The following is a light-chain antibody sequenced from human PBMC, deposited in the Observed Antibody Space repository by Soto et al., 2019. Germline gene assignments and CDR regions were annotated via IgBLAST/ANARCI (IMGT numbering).Light chain of an antibody. CDR3: AAWDDSLSAHVV. Sequence: QPVLTQPPSASGTPGQRVTISCSGSSSNIGSYTVNWYQQLPGTAPKLLIFTDNQRPSGVPDRFSGSKSGTSASLAISGLQSEDEADNYCAAWDDSLSAHVVFGGGTKLTVL. V-gene: IGLV1-44*01. J-gene: IGLJ2*01. CDR2: TDN. CDR1: SSNIGSYT.